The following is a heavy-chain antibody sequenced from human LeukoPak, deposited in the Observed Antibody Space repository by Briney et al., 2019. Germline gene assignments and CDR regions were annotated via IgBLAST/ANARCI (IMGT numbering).Heavy chain of an antibody. CDR1: GFTVSSKY. V-gene: IGHV3-66*04. Sequence: PGGSLRLSCAASGFTVSSKYMGWVRQAPGKGLEWVSVIYSGGSTYYADSVKGRFTTSRDNSKNTLYLQMNSLRAEDTAVYYCARPRGNTYYYDSSGPDDYYGMDVWGQGTTVTVSS. CDR2: IYSGGST. J-gene: IGHJ6*02. CDR3: ARPRGNTYYYDSSGPDDYYGMDV. D-gene: IGHD3-22*01.